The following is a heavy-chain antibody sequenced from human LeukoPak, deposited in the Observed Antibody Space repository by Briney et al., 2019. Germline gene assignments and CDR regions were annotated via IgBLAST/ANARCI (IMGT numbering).Heavy chain of an antibody. J-gene: IGHJ5*02. V-gene: IGHV3-7*03. D-gene: IGHD3-10*01. CDR1: GFTFTDYW. CDR2: IKKDGSEK. CDR3: AKEWFGELSVSHP. Sequence: PGGSLRLSCAASGFTFTDYWMTWVRQAPGKGLEWVAIIKKDGSEKYYVDSVKGRFTISRDNTKNSVYLQMNSLRAEDTAVYYCAKEWFGELSVSHPCGQGTLVTVSS.